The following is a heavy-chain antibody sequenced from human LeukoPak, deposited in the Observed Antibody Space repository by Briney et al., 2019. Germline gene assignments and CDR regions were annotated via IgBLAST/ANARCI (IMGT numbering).Heavy chain of an antibody. CDR1: GFTLSTYW. D-gene: IGHD3-16*01. J-gene: IGHJ4*02. CDR3: ASWGAGGNS. Sequence: PGGSLRLSCEASGFTLSTYWMNWVRQVPGKGLDWVANINQDGSGKRYVDSVKCRFTIARDNADNSLSLQMNSLRAEDTAVYYCASWGAGGNSWGQGNLVTVSS. V-gene: IGHV3-7*01. CDR2: INQDGSGK.